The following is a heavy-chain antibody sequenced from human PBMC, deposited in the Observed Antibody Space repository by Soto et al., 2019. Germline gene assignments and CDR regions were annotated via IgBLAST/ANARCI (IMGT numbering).Heavy chain of an antibody. CDR1: GVSISGSSYY. Sequence: QLQLQESGPGLVKPSETLSLICSVSGVSISGSSYYWGGIRQPPGKGLEWIGSIYYSGQTYYKPSLKSRVTISVDRSKNQFSLNRTSVTATDTAFYYCARHGSSGGQGTLVTVSS. D-gene: IGHD6-6*01. CDR3: ARHGSS. CDR2: IYYSGQT. V-gene: IGHV4-39*01. J-gene: IGHJ4*02.